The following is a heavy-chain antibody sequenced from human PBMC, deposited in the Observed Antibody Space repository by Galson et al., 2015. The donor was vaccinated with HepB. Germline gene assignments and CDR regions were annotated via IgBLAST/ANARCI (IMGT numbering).Heavy chain of an antibody. D-gene: IGHD3-22*01. CDR3: ARADYYDSSGHRD. Sequence: ETLSLTCAVSGGSISSSNWWSWVRQPPGKGLEWIGEIYHSGSTNYNPSLKSRVTISVDKSKNQFTLKLSSVTAADTAVYYCARADYYDSSGHRDWGQGTLVTVSS. J-gene: IGHJ4*02. CDR2: IYHSGST. V-gene: IGHV4-4*02. CDR1: GGSISSSNW.